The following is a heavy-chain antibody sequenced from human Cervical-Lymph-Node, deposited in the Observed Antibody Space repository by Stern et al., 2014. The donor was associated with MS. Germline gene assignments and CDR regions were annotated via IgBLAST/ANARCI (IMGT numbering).Heavy chain of an antibody. Sequence: EVQLVQSGAEVKKPGESLKISCKGFVYTFTTYWIGWVRQMPGKGLEWMGIIHPGDSDTRYSPSFQGQVTISADKSISTAYLQWSSLKASDTAMYYCARRGAYYYDSSGYDLTLDYWGQGTLVTVSS. CDR3: ARRGAYYYDSSGYDLTLDY. CDR1: VYTFTTYW. V-gene: IGHV5-51*01. CDR2: IHPGDSDT. D-gene: IGHD3-22*01. J-gene: IGHJ4*02.